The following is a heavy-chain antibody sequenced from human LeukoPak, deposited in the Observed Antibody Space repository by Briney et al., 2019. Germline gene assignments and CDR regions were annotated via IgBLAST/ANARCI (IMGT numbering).Heavy chain of an antibody. V-gene: IGHV1-2*02. Sequence: ASVKVSCKASGYTFTGYYMHWVRQAPGQGLEWMGWINPNSGGTNYAQKFQGRVTMTRDTSIGTAYMELSRLRSDDTAVYYCARSGYCSGGSCYGEGYFDYWGQGTLVTVSS. CDR3: ARSGYCSGGSCYGEGYFDY. CDR1: GYTFTGYY. J-gene: IGHJ4*02. D-gene: IGHD2-15*01. CDR2: INPNSGGT.